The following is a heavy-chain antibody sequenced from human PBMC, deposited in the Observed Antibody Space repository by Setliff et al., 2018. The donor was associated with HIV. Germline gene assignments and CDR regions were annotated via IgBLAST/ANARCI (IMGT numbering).Heavy chain of an antibody. V-gene: IGHV4-59*12. CDR1: AVSIGGYS. D-gene: IGHD3-22*01. CDR2: IYWTGKT. CDR3: ARGLPYYYGSSGYYYFDY. Sequence: PSETLSLTCTVSAVSIGGYSWSWIRQSPGKGLEWIGSIYWTGKTDYNPSLKSRVTISLDTSGNQFSLKLSSVTAADTAVYYCARGLPYYYGSSGYYYFDYWGQGTLVTVSS. J-gene: IGHJ4*02.